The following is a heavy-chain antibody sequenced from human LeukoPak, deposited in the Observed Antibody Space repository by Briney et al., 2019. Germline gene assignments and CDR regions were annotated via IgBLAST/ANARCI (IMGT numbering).Heavy chain of an antibody. CDR2: INHSGST. D-gene: IGHD6-6*01. CDR3: ARGLEARPFDY. CDR1: GGPFSGYY. J-gene: IGHJ4*02. V-gene: IGHV4-34*01. Sequence: SETLSLTCAVYGGPFSGYYWSWIRQPPGKGLEWIGEINHSGSTNYNPSLKSRVTISVDTSKNQFSLKLSSVTAADTAVYYCARGLEARPFDYWGQGTLVTVSS.